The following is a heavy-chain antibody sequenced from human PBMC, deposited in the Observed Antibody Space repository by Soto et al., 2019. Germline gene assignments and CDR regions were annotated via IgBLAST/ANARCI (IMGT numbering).Heavy chain of an antibody. Sequence: SVKVSCKASGFDFGSFGIQFLRQTRGRGLEWIGWIVVASGRTNYARQFQGRVAFSRDMSSTTAYMDLYDLKSDDTAVYFCSADHPHTAIGWPVWGQGTTVTVSS. J-gene: IGHJ6*02. CDR3: SADHPHTAIGWPV. V-gene: IGHV1-58*02. CDR2: IVVASGRT. CDR1: GFDFGSFG.